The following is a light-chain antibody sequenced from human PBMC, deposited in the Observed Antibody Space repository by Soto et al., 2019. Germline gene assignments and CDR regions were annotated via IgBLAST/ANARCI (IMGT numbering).Light chain of an antibody. Sequence: QSALTQPASVSGSPGQSVTISCTGASSDVGGYDYVSWYQQHPGKAPKLILYEVNNRPSGVSNHFSGSKSGNTASLIISGLQADDEADYYCSSYSTTSTLVLGSGTKVTV. CDR3: SSYSTTSTLV. J-gene: IGLJ1*01. CDR2: EVN. CDR1: SSDVGGYDY. V-gene: IGLV2-14*01.